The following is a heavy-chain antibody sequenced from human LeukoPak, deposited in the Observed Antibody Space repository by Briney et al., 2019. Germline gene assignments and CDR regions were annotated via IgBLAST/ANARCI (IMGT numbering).Heavy chain of an antibody. CDR3: TWSGEAD. Sequence: GRSLRLSCAASGFTFSSYAMHWVRQAPGKGLEWVAVISYDGSNKYYADSVKGRFTISRDNSKNTLYLQMNSLRAEDTAVYYCTWSGEADWGQGTLVTVSS. CDR1: GFTFSSYA. J-gene: IGHJ4*02. CDR2: ISYDGSNK. V-gene: IGHV3-30-3*01. D-gene: IGHD3-3*01.